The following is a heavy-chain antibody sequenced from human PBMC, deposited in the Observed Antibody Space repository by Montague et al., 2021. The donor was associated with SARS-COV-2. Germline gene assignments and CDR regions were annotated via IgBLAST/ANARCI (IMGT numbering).Heavy chain of an antibody. J-gene: IGHJ4*02. D-gene: IGHD6-19*01. Sequence: SETLSLTCTVSGGSISGYWSWIRQPPGGGLEWFGYVFYSGTTNYSPPLQSRGTSVVDTTKKQLSPSLRSVTAADTGVYYCARGGGASGWYGGYVDYWGRGTLVTVSS. CDR1: GGSISGY. CDR3: ARGGGASGWYGGYVDY. V-gene: IGHV4-59*01. CDR2: VFYSGTT.